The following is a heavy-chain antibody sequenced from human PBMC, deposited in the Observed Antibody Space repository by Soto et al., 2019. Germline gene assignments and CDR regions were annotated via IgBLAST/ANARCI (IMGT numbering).Heavy chain of an antibody. CDR3: ARDFEGGTFDY. J-gene: IGHJ4*02. D-gene: IGHD3-16*01. CDR2: VNWNGGNT. CDR1: GFSFSDYG. Sequence: EVRLVESGGALVRPGGSLRLSCEASGFSFSDYGMTWVRQAPGKGLEWVSGVNWNGGNTLYADSVRGRFTISRDNAKNSLSLQMNSLRAEDTVFYYCARDFEGGTFDYWGQGALVTVSS. V-gene: IGHV3-20*04.